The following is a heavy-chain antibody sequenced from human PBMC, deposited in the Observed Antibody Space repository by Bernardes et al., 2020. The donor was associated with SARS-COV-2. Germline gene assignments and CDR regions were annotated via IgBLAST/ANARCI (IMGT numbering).Heavy chain of an antibody. J-gene: IGHJ4*02. CDR2: IDDRGST. CDR3: AREQWLAHYFDY. D-gene: IGHD6-19*01. Sequence: ETLSLTCTVSGGSISDYYWTWIRQSPGKELEWIGYIDDRGSTNYNPSLKSRVTLLVDTSNNQFSLRLSSVTAADTAVYYCAREQWLAHYFDYWGQGTLVIVSS. V-gene: IGHV4-59*01. CDR1: GGSISDYY.